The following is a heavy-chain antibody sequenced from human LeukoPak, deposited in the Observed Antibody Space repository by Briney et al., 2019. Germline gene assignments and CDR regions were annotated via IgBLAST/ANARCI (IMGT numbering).Heavy chain of an antibody. V-gene: IGHV3-23*01. CDR3: ARDYADYVGYFFFDY. CDR2: ISGGGETT. D-gene: IGHD4-17*01. Sequence: GGSPRLSCAATGFTFNNYAMNWVRQAPGKGLEWVSSISGGGETTYYADSAKGRFTISRDNSQNTLYLQMNSLRAEDTAVYYCARDYADYVGYFFFDYWGQGTLVTVSS. CDR1: GFTFNNYA. J-gene: IGHJ4*02.